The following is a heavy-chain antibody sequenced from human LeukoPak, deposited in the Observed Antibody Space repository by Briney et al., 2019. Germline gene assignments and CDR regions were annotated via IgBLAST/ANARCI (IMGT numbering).Heavy chain of an antibody. CDR2: IKQDGSEK. D-gene: IGHD3-3*01. Sequence: GGSLRLSCAASGFTFSSYWMSWVRQAPGKGLEWVANIKQDGSEKYYVDSVKGRFTISRDNAKNSLYLQMNSLRAEDTAVYYCARDGSYYDFWSGYFPYYYYYMDVWGKGTTVTVSS. CDR3: ARDGSYYDFWSGYFPYYYYYMDV. V-gene: IGHV3-7*01. CDR1: GFTFSSYW. J-gene: IGHJ6*03.